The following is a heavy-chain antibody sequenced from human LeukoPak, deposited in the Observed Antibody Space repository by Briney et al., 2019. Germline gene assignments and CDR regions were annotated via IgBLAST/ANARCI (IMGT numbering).Heavy chain of an antibody. CDR2: ISSSSSTI. J-gene: IGHJ4*02. Sequence: GGSLRLSCAASGFTFSSYSMNWVRQAPGKGLEWVSYISSSSSTIYYADSVKGRFTISRDNAKNSLYLQMNSLRAEDTAVYYCARVPYSSSWYAGDFDYWGQGTLVTVSS. V-gene: IGHV3-48*01. CDR1: GFTFSSYS. CDR3: ARVPYSSSWYAGDFDY. D-gene: IGHD6-13*01.